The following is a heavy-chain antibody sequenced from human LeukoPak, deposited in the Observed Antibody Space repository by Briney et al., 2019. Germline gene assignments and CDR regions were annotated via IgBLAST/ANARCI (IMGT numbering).Heavy chain of an antibody. CDR2: FSSSSSYI. CDR1: GFTFRRYS. Sequence: KPGGSLRLSCAASGFTFRRYSMNWVRQAPGKGLEWVSSFSSSSSYIHSADSVRGRFTISREYAKNSLVLQRNGRGAEDTAVYYCARDVWGDALDIWGQGTMVTVFS. V-gene: IGHV3-21*01. CDR3: ARDVWGDALDI. D-gene: IGHD3-16*01. J-gene: IGHJ3*02.